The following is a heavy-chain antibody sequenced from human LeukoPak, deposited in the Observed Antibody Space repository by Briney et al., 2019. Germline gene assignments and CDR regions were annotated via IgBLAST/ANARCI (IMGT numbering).Heavy chain of an antibody. J-gene: IGHJ4*02. CDR1: GFIFSDDY. V-gene: IGHV3-11*01. CDR2: ISSSGSTI. CDR3: ARDFTLNHRDSSGYSDY. Sequence: PGGSLRLSCAASGFIFSDDYMSWIRQAPGKGLEWVSYISSSGSTIYYADSVKGRFTISRDNAKNSLYLQMNSLRAEDTAVYYCARDFTLNHRDSSGYSDYWGQGTLVTVSS. D-gene: IGHD3-22*01.